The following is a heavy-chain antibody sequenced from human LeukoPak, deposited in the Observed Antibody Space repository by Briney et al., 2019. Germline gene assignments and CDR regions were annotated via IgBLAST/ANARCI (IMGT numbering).Heavy chain of an antibody. CDR2: INWNNGSI. J-gene: IGHJ4*02. CDR1: GFTFDNYA. CDR3: AKDRGTSGWYVTDY. Sequence: RSLTLSCAASGFTFDNYAMHWLRQAPGNGLEWVLGINWNNGSIDYADSVKGRFTICRDNAKTSLYLQMNSLRAEDTALYYCAKDRGTSGWYVTDYWGQGTLVTVSS. V-gene: IGHV3-9*01. D-gene: IGHD6-19*01.